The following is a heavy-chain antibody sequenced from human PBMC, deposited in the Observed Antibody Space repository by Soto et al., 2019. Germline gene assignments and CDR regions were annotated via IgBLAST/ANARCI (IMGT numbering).Heavy chain of an antibody. CDR1: GFTFSDYY. V-gene: IGHV3-11*01. D-gene: IGHD2-2*01. CDR3: ARRPLPPQLLSDAFDI. J-gene: IGHJ3*02. CDR2: ISSGGITM. Sequence: GGSLRLSCAASGFTFSDYYMCWIRQAPGKGLEWVSYISSGGITMYYADSVKGRFSISRDNTKKSLYLQMNSLRVEDSAVYYCARRPLPPQLLSDAFDIWGHGTVVTVSS.